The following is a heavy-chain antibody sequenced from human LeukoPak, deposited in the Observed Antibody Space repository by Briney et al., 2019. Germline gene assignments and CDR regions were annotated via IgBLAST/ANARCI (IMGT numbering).Heavy chain of an antibody. CDR2: ITRSGGGT. J-gene: IGHJ4*02. CDR1: GFTFSSYA. Sequence: GGSLRLSCAASGFTFSSYAMSWVRQAPGKGLEWVSAITRSGGGTYYADSVKGRFTISRDNSRNTLYLQMNSLRAEDTAVYFCASEYNIGGFDYWGQGTLVTVSS. D-gene: IGHD6-19*01. V-gene: IGHV3-23*01. CDR3: ASEYNIGGFDY.